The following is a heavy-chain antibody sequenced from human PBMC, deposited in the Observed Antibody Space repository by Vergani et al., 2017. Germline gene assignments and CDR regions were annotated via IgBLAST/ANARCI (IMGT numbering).Heavy chain of an antibody. CDR2: ISSSGSTI. Sequence: EVQLVESGGGLVKPGGSLRLSCAASGFTFSSYSMNWVRQAPGKGLEWVSYISSSGSTIYYADSVKGRFTISRDNSKNTLYLQMNSLRAEDTAVYYCAGGRNGYSSSWYVYYYYGMDVWGQGTTVTVSS. CDR1: GFTFSSYS. J-gene: IGHJ6*02. D-gene: IGHD6-13*01. V-gene: IGHV3-48*01. CDR3: AGGRNGYSSSWYVYYYYGMDV.